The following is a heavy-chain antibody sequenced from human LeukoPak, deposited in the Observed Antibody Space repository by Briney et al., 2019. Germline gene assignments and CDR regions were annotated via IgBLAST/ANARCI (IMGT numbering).Heavy chain of an antibody. D-gene: IGHD6-13*01. Sequence: SQTLSLTCTVSGGSISSGGYWWSWLRQPPGKGLEWIGYFYYGGSTYYNPSLKSRGSISVDTSKNQFSLKLTSVTAADTAVYYCAREVIATDDYNWFDPWGQGTLVTVSS. CDR3: AREVIATDDYNWFDP. V-gene: IGHV4-31*03. CDR2: FYYGGST. J-gene: IGHJ5*02. CDR1: GGSISSGGYW.